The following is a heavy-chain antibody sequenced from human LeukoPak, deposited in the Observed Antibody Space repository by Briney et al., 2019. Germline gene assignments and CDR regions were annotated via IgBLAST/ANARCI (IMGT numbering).Heavy chain of an antibody. Sequence: GGSLRLSCAASGFTFSSYWMHWVRHAPGKGLVWVSRINTDGSSTSYADSVKGRFTISRDDAKNTLYLQMNSLRAEDTAVYYCARVRTPYSSSWSNWFDPWGQGTLVTVSS. CDR2: INTDGSST. J-gene: IGHJ5*02. V-gene: IGHV3-74*01. CDR3: ARVRTPYSSSWSNWFDP. CDR1: GFTFSSYW. D-gene: IGHD6-13*01.